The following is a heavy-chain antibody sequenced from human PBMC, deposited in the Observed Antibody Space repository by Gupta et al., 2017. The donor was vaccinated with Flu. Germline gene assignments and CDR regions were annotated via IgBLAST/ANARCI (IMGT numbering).Heavy chain of an antibody. V-gene: IGHV4-59*01. Sequence: QVQLQASGPGLVKPSETLSLTCTVSGGSISSYYWSWIRQPPGKELEWSGYIYYSGSTNYNPSLKSRVTISVETAKNQCSLKLSSVTAADTDVYYCARGYSGFPYDFDYWGQGTLVTVSS. J-gene: IGHJ4*02. D-gene: IGHD5-12*01. CDR1: GGSISSYY. CDR3: ARGYSGFPYDFDY. CDR2: IYYSGST.